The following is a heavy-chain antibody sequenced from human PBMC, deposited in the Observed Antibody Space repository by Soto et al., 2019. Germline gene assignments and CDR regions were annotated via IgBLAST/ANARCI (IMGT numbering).Heavy chain of an antibody. CDR1: GFTFSSYE. D-gene: IGHD3-3*01. CDR3: ARVFFGVEYYYYGMDV. CDR2: ISSSGSTI. Sequence: PGGSLRLSCAASGFTFSSYEMNWVRQAPGKGLEWVSYISSSGSTIYYADSVKGRFTISRDNAKNSLYLQMNSLRAEDTAVYYCARVFFGVEYYYYGMDVWGQGTTVTVSS. V-gene: IGHV3-48*03. J-gene: IGHJ6*02.